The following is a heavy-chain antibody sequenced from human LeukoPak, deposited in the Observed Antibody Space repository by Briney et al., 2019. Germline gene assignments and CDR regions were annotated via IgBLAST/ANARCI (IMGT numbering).Heavy chain of an antibody. CDR3: ARDTVGATTLDY. V-gene: IGHV1-69*01. D-gene: IGHD1-26*01. J-gene: IGHJ4*02. CDR2: IIPIFGTA. Sequence: XXXXGXGLEWMGGIIPIFGTANYAQKLQGRVTITADESTSTAYMELSSLRSEDTAVYYCARDTVGATTLDYWGQGTLVTVSS.